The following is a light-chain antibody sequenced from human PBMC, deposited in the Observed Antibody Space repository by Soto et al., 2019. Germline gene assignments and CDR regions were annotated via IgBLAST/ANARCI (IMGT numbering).Light chain of an antibody. CDR2: EVS. CDR1: SSDVGSYNL. V-gene: IGLV2-23*02. CDR3: CSYAGSSSYV. Sequence: QSVLTQPASVSGSPGQSITISCTGTSSDVGSYNLASWYQQHPGKAPKLMIYEVSKRPSGVFNRFSGSKSGNTASLTISGLQAEDEADYYCCSYAGSSSYVFGTGTKVTVL. J-gene: IGLJ1*01.